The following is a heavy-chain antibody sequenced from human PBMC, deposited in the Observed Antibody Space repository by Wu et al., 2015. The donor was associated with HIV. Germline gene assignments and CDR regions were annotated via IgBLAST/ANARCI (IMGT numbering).Heavy chain of an antibody. Sequence: QVQLVQSGAEVKKPGASVKVSCKASGYTFTGYYMHWLRQAPGQGPEWMGWINPNSGGTNFAQKFQDRVTLTRDASISTAYMELSSLTSEDTAIYYCARGDTYYESSFDYWGQGTLVTVSS. CDR2: INPNSGGT. V-gene: IGHV1-2*02. CDR1: GYTFTGYY. J-gene: IGHJ4*02. D-gene: IGHD3-22*01. CDR3: ARGDTYYESSFDY.